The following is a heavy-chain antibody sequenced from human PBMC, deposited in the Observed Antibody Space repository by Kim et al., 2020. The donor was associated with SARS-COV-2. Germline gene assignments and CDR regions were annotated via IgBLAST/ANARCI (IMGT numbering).Heavy chain of an antibody. CDR3: ARVLEITDYGGWFDP. CDR1: GGSISSSSYY. V-gene: IGHV4-39*07. CDR2: IYYSGST. Sequence: SETLSLTCTVSGGSISSSSYYWGWIRQPPGKGLEWIGSIYYSGSTYYNPSLKSRVTISVDTSKNQFSLKLSSVTAADTAVYYCARVLEITDYGGWFDPWGQGTLVTVSS. D-gene: IGHD4-17*01. J-gene: IGHJ5*02.